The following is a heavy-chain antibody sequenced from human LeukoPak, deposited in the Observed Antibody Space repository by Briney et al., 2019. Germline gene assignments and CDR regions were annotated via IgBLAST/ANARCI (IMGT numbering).Heavy chain of an antibody. CDR1: GYTFTSYD. J-gene: IGHJ6*02. V-gene: IGHV1-8*01. D-gene: IGHD3-22*01. Sequence: ASVKVSCTASGYTFTSYDINWVRQATGQGLEWMGWMNPNSGNSNYAQKFQGRVTMTRSTSLNTAYMELSSLRSEDTAVYYCARGQTEYDSSGSHYHNGMDVWGQGTTVTVSS. CDR2: MNPNSGNS. CDR3: ARGQTEYDSSGSHYHNGMDV.